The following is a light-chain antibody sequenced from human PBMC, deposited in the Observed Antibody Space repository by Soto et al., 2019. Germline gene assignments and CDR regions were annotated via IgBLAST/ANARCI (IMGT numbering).Light chain of an antibody. CDR1: QSVSSSY. Sequence: EIVLTQSPGTLSLSPGEGATLSCRASQSVSSSYLAWYQQKPGQAPSLLIYGASSRATSIPVRFSGGGSGTDFTLTISRLEPEDVAVYYCQQYDNSPWTFGQGTKVEIK. V-gene: IGKV3-20*01. J-gene: IGKJ1*01. CDR3: QQYDNSPWT. CDR2: GAS.